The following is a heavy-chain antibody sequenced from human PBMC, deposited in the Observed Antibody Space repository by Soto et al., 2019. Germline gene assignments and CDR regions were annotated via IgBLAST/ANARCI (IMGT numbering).Heavy chain of an antibody. Sequence: QVQLVESGGGVVQPGRSLRLSCAASGFTFSSYGMHWVRQAPGKGLEWVAVISYDGSNKYYADSVKGRFTISRDNSKNTXYXXMNSLRAEDTAVYYCAKVYFDYGDYVHYYYYGMDVWGQGTTVTVSS. CDR2: ISYDGSNK. V-gene: IGHV3-30*18. D-gene: IGHD4-17*01. CDR3: AKVYFDYGDYVHYYYYGMDV. CDR1: GFTFSSYG. J-gene: IGHJ6*02.